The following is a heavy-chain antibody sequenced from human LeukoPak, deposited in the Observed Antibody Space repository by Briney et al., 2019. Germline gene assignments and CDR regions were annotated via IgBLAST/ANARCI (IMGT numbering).Heavy chain of an antibody. V-gene: IGHV4-39*01. CDR3: VRSPGWLSGYYRWYFDY. J-gene: IGHJ4*02. Sequence: TSETLSLTCTVSGGSISSISYYWGWIRQPPGKGLEWIGSIYYSGNTYYNPSLKSRVTISVDTSKNQFSLKLSSVTAADTAVYYCVRSPGWLSGYYRWYFDYWGQGTLVTVSS. CDR2: IYYSGNT. D-gene: IGHD3-9*01. CDR1: GGSISSISYY.